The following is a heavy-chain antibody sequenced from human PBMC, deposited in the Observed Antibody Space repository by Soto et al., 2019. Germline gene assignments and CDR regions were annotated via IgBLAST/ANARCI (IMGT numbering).Heavy chain of an antibody. Sequence: EVQLVESGGTLVQPGGSLRLSCSASGFTFNSYAMHWVRQAPGKGLEFVSAISSYGADRYYADSVKGRFAISRDNSKNTLYLQMSSLRAEATALYYCVKEGYMRSDWYGQFDYWGQGALVTVSS. CDR1: GFTFNSYA. V-gene: IGHV3-64D*06. J-gene: IGHJ4*02. D-gene: IGHD6-19*01. CDR3: VKEGYMRSDWYGQFDY. CDR2: ISSYGADR.